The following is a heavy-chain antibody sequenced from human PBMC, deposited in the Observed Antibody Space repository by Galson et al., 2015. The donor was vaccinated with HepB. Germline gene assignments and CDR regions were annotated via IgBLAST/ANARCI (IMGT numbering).Heavy chain of an antibody. Sequence: CAISGDSVASYAMTRNWIRQSPSRGLEWLGRTYYRSEWYFDYEVSVKGRITITPDTAKNQFSLHLNSVTPGDTAVYFCARAVEMRAPIITTLSLDSWGQGTLVTVSS. CDR1: GDSVASYAMT. V-gene: IGHV6-1*01. D-gene: IGHD3-16*01. J-gene: IGHJ4*02. CDR3: ARAVEMRAPIITTLSLDS. CDR2: TYYRSEWYF.